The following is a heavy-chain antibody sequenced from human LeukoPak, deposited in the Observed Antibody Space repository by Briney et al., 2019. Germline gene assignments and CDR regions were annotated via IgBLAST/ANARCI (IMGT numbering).Heavy chain of an antibody. J-gene: IGHJ6*02. CDR2: IWYDGSNE. D-gene: IGHD3-3*01. CDR1: GFTFSSYG. CDR3: ARDRADFWSGLVGNYYYGMDV. Sequence: PGRSLRLSCAASGFTFSSYGMHWVRQAPGKGLEWVAVIWYDGSNEYYADSVKGRFTISRDNSKNTLYLQMNSLRAEDTAVYYCARDRADFWSGLVGNYYYGMDVWGQGTTATVSS. V-gene: IGHV3-33*01.